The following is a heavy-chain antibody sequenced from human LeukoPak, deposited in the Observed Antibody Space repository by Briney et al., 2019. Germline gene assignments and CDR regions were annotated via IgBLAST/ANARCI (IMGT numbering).Heavy chain of an antibody. V-gene: IGHV3-9*03. CDR3: AKDSTRYCSGGSCFHYFDY. J-gene: IGHJ4*02. D-gene: IGHD2-15*01. CDR1: GFTFDDYA. Sequence: GGSLRLSCAASGFTFDDYAMHWVRQAPGKGLEWVSGISWNSGSIGYADSVKGRFTISRDNAKNSLYLQMNSLRAEDMALYYCAKDSTRYCSGGSCFHYFDYWGQGTLVTVSS. CDR2: ISWNSGSI.